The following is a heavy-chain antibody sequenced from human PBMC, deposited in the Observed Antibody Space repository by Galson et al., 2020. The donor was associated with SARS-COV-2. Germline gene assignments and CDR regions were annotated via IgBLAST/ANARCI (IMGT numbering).Heavy chain of an antibody. D-gene: IGHD3-3*02. CDR3: ARVDGAPTIVGVVIIGPHAFDI. J-gene: IGHJ3*02. V-gene: IGHV4-31*03. Sequence: SQTLSLTCTVSGGSISSGGYYWSWIRQHPGKGLEWIGYIYYSGSTYYNPSLKSRVTISVDTSKNQFSLKLSSVTAADTAVYYCARVDGAPTIVGVVIIGPHAFDIWGQGTMVTVSS. CDR1: GGSISSGGYY. CDR2: IYYSGST.